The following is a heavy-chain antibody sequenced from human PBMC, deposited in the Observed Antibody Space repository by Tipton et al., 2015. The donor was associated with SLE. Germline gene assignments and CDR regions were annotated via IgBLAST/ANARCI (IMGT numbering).Heavy chain of an antibody. CDR3: AKGGGPQRSYFDY. V-gene: IGHV3-73*01. CDR1: GFTFNGSS. J-gene: IGHJ4*02. D-gene: IGHD3-16*01. CDR2: VGRKADNYAT. Sequence: SLRLSCAASGFTFNGSSMHWVRQASGKGLEWVGRVGRKADNYATSYAASVKGRFTISRDDSRNTTYLQMNSLKAEDTALYYCAKGGGPQRSYFDYWGQGTLVTVSS.